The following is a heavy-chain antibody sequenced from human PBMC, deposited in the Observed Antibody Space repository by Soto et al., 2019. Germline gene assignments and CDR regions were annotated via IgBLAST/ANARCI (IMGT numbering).Heavy chain of an antibody. V-gene: IGHV3-33*01. J-gene: IGHJ6*02. D-gene: IGHD2-21*02. CDR2: IWYDGSNK. Sequence: QVQLVESGGGVVQPGRSLRLSCAASGFTFSSYGMHWVRQAPGKGLEWVAVIWYDGSNKYYADSVKGRFTISRDNSKNTLYLQRNSRRAEDTAVYYCARLYCGGDCYAVEYGIDVWGQGTTVTVSS. CDR1: GFTFSSYG. CDR3: ARLYCGGDCYAVEYGIDV.